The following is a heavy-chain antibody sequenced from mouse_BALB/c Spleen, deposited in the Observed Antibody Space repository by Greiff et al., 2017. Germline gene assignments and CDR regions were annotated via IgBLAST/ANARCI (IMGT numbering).Heavy chain of an antibody. CDR1: GYTFTSYW. J-gene: IGHJ2*01. V-gene: IGHV1-5*01. CDR2: IYPGNSDT. D-gene: IGHD1-1*01. CDR3: TREDYYGSSFYYFDY. Sequence: VQLQQSGTVLARPGASVKMSCKASGYTFTSYWMHWVKQRPGQGLEWIGAIYPGNSDTSYNQKFKGKAKLTAVTSTSTAYMELSSLTNEDSSVYYFTREDYYGSSFYYFDYWGQGTTLTVSS.